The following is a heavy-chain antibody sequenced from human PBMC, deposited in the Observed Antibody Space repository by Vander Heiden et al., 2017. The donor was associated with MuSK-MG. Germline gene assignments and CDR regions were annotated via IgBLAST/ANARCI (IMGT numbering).Heavy chain of an antibody. J-gene: IGHJ4*02. CDR2: ISWNSGSI. Sequence: EVQLVESGGGLVQPGRSLRLSCAASGFTFDDYAMHWVRQAPGKGLEWVSGISWNSGSIGYADSVKGRVTISRDNAKNSLYLQMNSLRAEDTALYYCAKDNVVDSSGWYGYFDYWGQGTLVTVYS. CDR3: AKDNVVDSSGWYGYFDY. D-gene: IGHD6-19*01. V-gene: IGHV3-9*01. CDR1: GFTFDDYA.